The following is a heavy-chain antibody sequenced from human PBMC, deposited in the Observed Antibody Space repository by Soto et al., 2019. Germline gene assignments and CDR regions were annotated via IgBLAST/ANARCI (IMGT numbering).Heavy chain of an antibody. Sequence: QVQLVESGGGVVKPGGSLRLSCVASGFSFSDYYLHWLRQAPGKGLEWVSYLSTSSSYTNYADSVKGRFTISRDNARNSLYLQMSSLRSDDTAVYYCARDRDSMIRGVYQHWGQGTLVIVS. D-gene: IGHD3-10*01. CDR1: GFSFSDYY. CDR3: ARDRDSMIRGVYQH. V-gene: IGHV3-11*05. CDR2: LSTSSSYT. J-gene: IGHJ1*01.